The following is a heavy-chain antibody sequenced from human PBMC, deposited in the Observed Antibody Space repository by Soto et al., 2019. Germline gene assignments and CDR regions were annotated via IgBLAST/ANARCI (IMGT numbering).Heavy chain of an antibody. D-gene: IGHD3-22*01. Sequence: ASVKVSCKVSGYTLTELSMHWVRQAPGKGLEWMGGFDPEDGETIYAQKFQGRVTMTEDTSTDTAYMELSSLRSEDTAVYYCATGPYYYDSSGYYYYWGQGTLVTVS. J-gene: IGHJ4*02. CDR1: GYTLTELS. CDR3: ATGPYYYDSSGYYYY. V-gene: IGHV1-24*01. CDR2: FDPEDGET.